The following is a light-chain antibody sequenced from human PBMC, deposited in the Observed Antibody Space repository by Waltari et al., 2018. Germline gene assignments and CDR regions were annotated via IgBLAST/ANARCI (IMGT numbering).Light chain of an antibody. V-gene: IGLV2-11*01. CDR2: DVT. CDR3: CSYVGRNVI. J-gene: IGLJ2*01. CDR1: NNF. Sequence: QSDLTQPRSVSGSPGQSVTISCTVTNNFVSWYQQRPGKVPSLIIFDVTKRPSGVPDRFSGAKSGITASLTSSGLQAEDEADYYCCSYVGRNVIFGGGTKLTVL.